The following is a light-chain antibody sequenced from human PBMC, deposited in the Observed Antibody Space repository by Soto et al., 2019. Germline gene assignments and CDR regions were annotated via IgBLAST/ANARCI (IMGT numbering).Light chain of an antibody. J-gene: IGLJ7*01. CDR2: EVS. Sequence: QSVLTQPASVSGSPGQSITISCTGTSSDVGSHNLVSWYQQHPGQAPKLMIYEVSKRHLGVSARFSASKSGNTASLTNSGLQAEYEADYYCCSYRGSKAVFAGGTQLTVL. CDR1: SSDVGSHNL. CDR3: CSYRGSKAV. V-gene: IGLV2-23*02.